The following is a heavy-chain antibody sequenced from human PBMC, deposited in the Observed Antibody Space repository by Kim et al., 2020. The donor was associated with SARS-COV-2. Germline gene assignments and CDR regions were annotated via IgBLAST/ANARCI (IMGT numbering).Heavy chain of an antibody. D-gene: IGHD5-18*01. V-gene: IGHV1-69*01. J-gene: IGHJ4*02. Sequence: YAQKFQGRVTITADESTSTAYMELSSLRSEDTAVYYCARGVTDEYSSCDYWGQGTLVTVSS. CDR3: ARGVTDEYSSCDY.